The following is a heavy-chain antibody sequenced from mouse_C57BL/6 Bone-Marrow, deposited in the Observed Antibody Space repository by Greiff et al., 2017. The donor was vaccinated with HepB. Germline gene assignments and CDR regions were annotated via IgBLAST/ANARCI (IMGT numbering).Heavy chain of an antibody. CDR1: GFTFSDYY. D-gene: IGHD2-4*01. CDR3: ARHYDYDGHYFDY. Sequence: DVMLVESGGGLVQPGGSLKLSCAASGFTFSDYYMYWVRQTPEKRLEWVAYISNGGGSTSYTDTVKGRFTISRDNAKNTLYLQMSRLKSEDTAMYYCARHYDYDGHYFDYWGQGTTLTVSS. J-gene: IGHJ2*01. V-gene: IGHV5-12*01. CDR2: ISNGGGST.